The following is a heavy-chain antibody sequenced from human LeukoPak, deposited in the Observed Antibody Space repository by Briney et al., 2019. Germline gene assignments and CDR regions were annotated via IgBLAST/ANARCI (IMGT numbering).Heavy chain of an antibody. V-gene: IGHV1-46*01. CDR1: GYTLTRYF. D-gene: IGHD4-17*01. J-gene: IGHJ3*02. CDR3: ARHGEGNAFDI. Sequence: ASVKVSCKASGYTLTRYFIHWVRQAPGQGLEWMGIINPNGGSTSYPQKFQGRVTMTRDTSTNTVYMVLSSLKSEDTAVYYCARHGEGNAFDIWGQGTMVTVSS. CDR2: INPNGGST.